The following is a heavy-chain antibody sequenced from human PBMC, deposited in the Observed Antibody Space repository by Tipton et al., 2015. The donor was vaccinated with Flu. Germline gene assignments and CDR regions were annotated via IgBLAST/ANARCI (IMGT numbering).Heavy chain of an antibody. J-gene: IGHJ6*02. D-gene: IGHD6-19*01. V-gene: IGHV3-30-3*01. CDR3: ARELRSSGWLGIYYYYYGMDV. CDR1: GFTFSSYA. CDR2: ISYDGSNK. Sequence: SLRLSCAASGFTFSSYAMHWVRQAPGKGLEWVAVISYDGSNKYYADSVKGRFTISRDNSKNTLYLQMNSLRAEDTAVYYCARELRSSGWLGIYYYYYGMDVWGQGTTVTVSS.